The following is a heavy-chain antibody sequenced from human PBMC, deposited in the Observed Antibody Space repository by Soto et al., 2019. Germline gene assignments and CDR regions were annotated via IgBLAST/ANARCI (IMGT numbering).Heavy chain of an antibody. D-gene: IGHD3-3*01. CDR3: ASPKYYDFWSGYPPDAFDI. Sequence: GESLKISCKGSGYIFTSYWIIWVRQIPGKGLALMGMIDPSDSYTNYSPSFQGHVTISADKSISTAYLQWSSLKASDTAMYYCASPKYYDFWSGYPPDAFDIWGQGTMVTVSS. J-gene: IGHJ3*02. CDR2: IDPSDSYT. V-gene: IGHV5-10-1*01. CDR1: GYIFTSYW.